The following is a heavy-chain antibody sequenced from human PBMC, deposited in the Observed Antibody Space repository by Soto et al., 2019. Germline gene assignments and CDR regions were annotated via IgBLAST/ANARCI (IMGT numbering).Heavy chain of an antibody. Sequence: QVQLVQSGAEVKKPGSSVKVSCKASGGTFSSYAISWVRQAPGRGLEWMGGIIPIFGTANYAQKFQGRVTITADESTSTAYMELSSLRSEDTAVYYCARDIGGYCSGGSCYSDYWGQGTLVTVSS. CDR1: GGTFSSYA. V-gene: IGHV1-69*01. D-gene: IGHD2-15*01. J-gene: IGHJ4*02. CDR2: IIPIFGTA. CDR3: ARDIGGYCSGGSCYSDY.